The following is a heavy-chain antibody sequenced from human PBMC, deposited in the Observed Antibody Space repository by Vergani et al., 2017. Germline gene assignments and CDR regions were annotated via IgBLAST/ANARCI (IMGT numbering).Heavy chain of an antibody. CDR1: GFTFSSYA. D-gene: IGHD3-3*01. Sequence: EVQLVESGGGLVKPGGSLRLSCAASGFTFSSYAMSWVRQAPGKGLEWVSAISGSGGSTYYADSVKGRFTISRDNSKNTLYLQMNSLRAEDTAVYYCARDFWSGYYHRASGAFDIWGQGTMVTVSS. J-gene: IGHJ3*02. V-gene: IGHV3-23*04. CDR3: ARDFWSGYYHRASGAFDI. CDR2: ISGSGGST.